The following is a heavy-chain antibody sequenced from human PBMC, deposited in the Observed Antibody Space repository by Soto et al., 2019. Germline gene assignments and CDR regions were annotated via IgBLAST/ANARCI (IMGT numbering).Heavy chain of an antibody. CDR3: ARDLGGCSGGSCRHYCFDP. CDR1: GGTFSSYV. CDR2: IIPMYGTE. D-gene: IGHD2-15*01. Sequence: QVQLVQSGAEVKKPGSSVKVSCKASGGTFSSYVISWVRQAPGQGLEWMGGIIPMYGTENYAQKFQDRVMITADTSTSTAYMELSILRSEDTAVYYCARDLGGCSGGSCRHYCFDPWGQGTLVTVSS. V-gene: IGHV1-69*06. J-gene: IGHJ5*02.